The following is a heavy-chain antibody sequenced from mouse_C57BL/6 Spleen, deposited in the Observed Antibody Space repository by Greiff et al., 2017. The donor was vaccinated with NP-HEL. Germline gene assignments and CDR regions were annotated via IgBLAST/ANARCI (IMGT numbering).Heavy chain of an antibody. CDR3: ARKNHYDGYYDY. J-gene: IGHJ2*01. V-gene: IGHV1-55*01. CDR1: GYTFTSYW. CDR2: IYPRSGNT. Sequence: QVQLQQPGAELVKPGASVKMSCKASGYTFTSYWITWVKQRPGQGLEWIGDIYPRSGNTYYNEKFKGKATLTADKSSSTAYMELRSLTSEDSAVYFCARKNHYDGYYDYWGQGTTLTVSS. D-gene: IGHD2-3*01.